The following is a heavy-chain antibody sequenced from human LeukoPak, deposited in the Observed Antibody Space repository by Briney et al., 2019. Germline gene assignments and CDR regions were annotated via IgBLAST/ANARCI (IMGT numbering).Heavy chain of an antibody. Sequence: SETLSLTCAVYGGSFSGYYWSWIRQPPGKGLEWIGEINHSGSTNYNPSLKSRVTISVDTSKNQFSLKLSSVTAADTAVYYCARDSPGYTFNKNDYWGQGTLVTVSS. CDR1: GGSFSGYY. CDR3: ARDSPGYTFNKNDY. CDR2: INHSGST. D-gene: IGHD5-18*01. V-gene: IGHV4-34*01. J-gene: IGHJ4*02.